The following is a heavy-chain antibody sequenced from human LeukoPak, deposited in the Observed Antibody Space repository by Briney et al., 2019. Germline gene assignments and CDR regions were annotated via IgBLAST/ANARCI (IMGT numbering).Heavy chain of an antibody. Sequence: SETLSLTCAVYGGSFSGYYWSWIRQSPGKGLEWIGEINHSGSTNYNPSLKSRVTISVDTSKNQFSLNLSSVTAADTAVHYCARRKNGYDSSGYRRGWFDPWGQGTLVTVSS. V-gene: IGHV4-34*01. CDR1: GGSFSGYY. J-gene: IGHJ5*02. CDR2: INHSGST. CDR3: ARRKNGYDSSGYRRGWFDP. D-gene: IGHD3-22*01.